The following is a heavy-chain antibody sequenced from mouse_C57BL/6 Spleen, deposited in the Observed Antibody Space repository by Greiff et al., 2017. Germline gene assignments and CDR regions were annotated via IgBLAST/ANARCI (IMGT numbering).Heavy chain of an antibody. CDR1: GYTFTSSW. Sequence: QVQLQQPGAELVMPGASVKLSCKASGYTFTSSWMHWVKQRPGQGLEWIGEIDPSDSYTNYNQKFKGKSTLTVDKSSSTAYMQLSSLTSEDSAVYYCARRGITTVVADYWGQGTTLTVSS. CDR2: IDPSDSYT. V-gene: IGHV1-69*01. CDR3: ARRGITTVVADY. J-gene: IGHJ2*01. D-gene: IGHD1-1*01.